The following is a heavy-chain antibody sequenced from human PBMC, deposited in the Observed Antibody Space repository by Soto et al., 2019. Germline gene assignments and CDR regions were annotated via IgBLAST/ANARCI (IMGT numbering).Heavy chain of an antibody. CDR1: GFNFNSYT. D-gene: IGHD2-15*01. CDR3: ARDCSGGSCYPGMDV. J-gene: IGHJ6*02. V-gene: IGHV3-21*01. Sequence: GGSLRLSCAASGFNFNSYTINWVRQAPGKRLEWLSSISSSGYIFSTDSVRGRFTISRDNAKNSVYLQINSLRAEDTAVYFCARDCSGGSCYPGMDVWGQGPTVTVSS. CDR2: ISSSGYI.